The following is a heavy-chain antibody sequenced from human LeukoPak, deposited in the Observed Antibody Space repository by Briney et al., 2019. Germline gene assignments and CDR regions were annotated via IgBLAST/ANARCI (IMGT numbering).Heavy chain of an antibody. J-gene: IGHJ4*02. V-gene: IGHV3-21*06. CDR2: ISSNSRYI. CDR1: GFTFDDYA. CDR3: ARVAEAAAFDS. Sequence: GGSLRLSCAASGFTFDDYAMHWVRQAPGKGLEWVSSISSNSRYIYYADSMRGRFTISRDNAKNSLYLQMNSLKPEDTAVYYCARVAEAAAFDSWGQGTLVTVSS. D-gene: IGHD6-13*01.